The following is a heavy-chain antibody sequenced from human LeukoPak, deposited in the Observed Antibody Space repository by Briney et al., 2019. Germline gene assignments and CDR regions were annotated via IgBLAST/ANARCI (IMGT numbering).Heavy chain of an antibody. CDR1: GYSISSGYH. CDR2: IYHSGST. V-gene: IGHV4-38-2*02. Sequence: SETLSLTCTVSGYSISSGYHWGWIRQPPGKGLEWIGSIYHSGSTYYNPSLKSRVTILVDTSKNQFSLKLSSVTAADTAVYYCARPCYYGSGSYSDPYYFDYWGQGTLVAVSS. J-gene: IGHJ4*02. CDR3: ARPCYYGSGSYSDPYYFDY. D-gene: IGHD3-10*01.